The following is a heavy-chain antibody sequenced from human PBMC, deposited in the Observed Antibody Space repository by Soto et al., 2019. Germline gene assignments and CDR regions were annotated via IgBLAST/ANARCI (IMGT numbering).Heavy chain of an antibody. Sequence: ASVKVSCKASGYTFTSYAMHWVRQAPGQRLEWMGWINAGNGNTKYSQKFQGRVTITRDTSASTAYMELSSLRSEDTAVYYCARHKLYRSSWYVGAHKWFDPWGQGTLVTVS. J-gene: IGHJ5*02. CDR1: GYTFTSYA. CDR3: ARHKLYRSSWYVGAHKWFDP. CDR2: INAGNGNT. V-gene: IGHV1-3*01. D-gene: IGHD6-13*01.